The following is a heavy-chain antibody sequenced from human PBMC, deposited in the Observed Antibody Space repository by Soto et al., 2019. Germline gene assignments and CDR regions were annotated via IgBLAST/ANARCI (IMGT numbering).Heavy chain of an antibody. D-gene: IGHD3-16*02. J-gene: IGHJ4*02. Sequence: EVQLVESGGGLVKPGGSLRLSCAASGFTFSSYSMNWVRQAPGKGLEWVSSISSSSSYIYYADSVKGRFTISRDNXKXSXYLQMNSLRAEDTAVYYCARDGGGPYDYVWGSYLDYWGQGTLVTVSS. V-gene: IGHV3-21*01. CDR1: GFTFSSYS. CDR2: ISSSSSYI. CDR3: ARDGGGPYDYVWGSYLDY.